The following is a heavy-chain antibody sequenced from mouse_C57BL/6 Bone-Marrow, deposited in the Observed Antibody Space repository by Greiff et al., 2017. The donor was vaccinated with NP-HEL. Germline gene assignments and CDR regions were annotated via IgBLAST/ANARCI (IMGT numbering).Heavy chain of an antibody. CDR2: ISSGGDYI. V-gene: IGHV5-9-1*02. Sequence: EVKLMESGEGLVKPGGSLKLSCAASGFTFSSYAMSWVRQTPEKRLEWVAYISSGGDYIYYAATVKGRFTISRDNARNNLYLQMSSLKSEDTAMYYCTREGGVYGSRRDYFDYWGQGTTLTVSS. J-gene: IGHJ2*01. CDR1: GFTFSSYA. CDR3: TREGGVYGSRRDYFDY. D-gene: IGHD1-1*01.